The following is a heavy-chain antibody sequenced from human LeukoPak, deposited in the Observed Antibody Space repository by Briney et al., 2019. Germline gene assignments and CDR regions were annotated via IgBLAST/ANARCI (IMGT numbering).Heavy chain of an antibody. J-gene: IGHJ4*02. CDR1: GGSISSSNW. CDR3: ATEGGYGSGGLDY. CDR2: IYHSGST. V-gene: IGHV4-4*02. D-gene: IGHD3-10*01. Sequence: PSGTLSLTCAVSGGSISSSNWWSWVRQPPGKGLEWIGEIYHSGSTNYNPSLKSRVTISVDTSKNQFSLKLSSVTAADTSMYYCATEGGYGSGGLDYWGQGTLVTVSS.